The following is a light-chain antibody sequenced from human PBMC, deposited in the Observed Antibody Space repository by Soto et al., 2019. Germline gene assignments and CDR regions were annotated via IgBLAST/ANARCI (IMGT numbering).Light chain of an antibody. CDR1: SSNIESKT. Sequence: QSVLTRPPSASGTPGPSVTIACSGSSSNIESKTVNWYQHLPGTAPKLHIYRNNQRPSGVPGRFSGAKSDTTASLANSVLQSHEEADYYCATWDDSLTVPVFGRATQVTVL. CDR2: RNN. CDR3: ATWDDSLTVPV. J-gene: IGLJ2*01. V-gene: IGLV1-44*01.